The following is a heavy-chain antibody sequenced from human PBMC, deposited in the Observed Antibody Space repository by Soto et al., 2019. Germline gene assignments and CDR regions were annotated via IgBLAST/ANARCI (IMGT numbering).Heavy chain of an antibody. V-gene: IGHV3-23*01. J-gene: IGHJ6*02. Sequence: SLRLSCAASGCTFSSYAMKWVRQAPGKGLEWVSLIGESGTPTYYADSVKSRFTISRDNSGNTLFLEMYSLRAEDTAVYYCARYIPGVRYYGMDVWGQGTTVTVSS. CDR2: IGESGTPT. D-gene: IGHD2-2*01. CDR3: ARYIPGVRYYGMDV. CDR1: GCTFSSYA.